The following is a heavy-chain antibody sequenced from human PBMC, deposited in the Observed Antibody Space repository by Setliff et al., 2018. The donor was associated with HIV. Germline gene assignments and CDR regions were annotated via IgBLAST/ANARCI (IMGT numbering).Heavy chain of an antibody. CDR1: GYTFSDYF. CDR3: ARGGYYTSGTWFDP. CDR2: ISPNTGTT. V-gene: IGHV1-2*02. Sequence: GASVKVSCKTSGYTFSDYFLQWVRQAPGQGLEWIGWISPNTGTTGNALKFQGRVTMTRDTSNSTVYMELRGLTSADTAIYYCARGGYYTSGTWFDPWGQGTLVTVSS. D-gene: IGHD3-10*01. J-gene: IGHJ5*02.